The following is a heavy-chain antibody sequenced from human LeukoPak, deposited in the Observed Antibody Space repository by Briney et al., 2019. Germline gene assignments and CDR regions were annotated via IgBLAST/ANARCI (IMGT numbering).Heavy chain of an antibody. D-gene: IGHD5-18*01. CDR2: IKQDGSEK. J-gene: IGHJ4*02. V-gene: IGHV3-7*01. Sequence: GGSLRLSCAASGFTFSSYWMSWVRQAPGKGLEWVANIKQDGSEKYYVDSVKGRFTISRDNAKNSLYLQMNSLRAEDTAVYYCARLRGYSYGDLDYWGQGTLVTVSS. CDR1: GFTFSSYW. CDR3: ARLRGYSYGDLDY.